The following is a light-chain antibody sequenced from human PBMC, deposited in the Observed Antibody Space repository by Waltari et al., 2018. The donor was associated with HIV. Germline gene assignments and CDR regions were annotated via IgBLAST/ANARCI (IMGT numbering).Light chain of an antibody. CDR3: SSHAGSKVV. CDR2: DVI. J-gene: IGLJ2*01. CDR1: SSDVGGYNY. V-gene: IGLV2-8*01. Sequence: QSALTQPPSAPGSPGQSVTLSCTGTSSDVGGYNYVSWHQQHPGKAPKLMIYDVIKRPSWVPDRFSGSKSGNTASLTVSGLQPEDEADYYCSSHAGSKVVFGGGTRLTVL.